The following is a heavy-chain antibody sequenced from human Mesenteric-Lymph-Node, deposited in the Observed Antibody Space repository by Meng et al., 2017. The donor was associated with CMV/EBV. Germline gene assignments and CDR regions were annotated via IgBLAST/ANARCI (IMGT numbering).Heavy chain of an antibody. CDR3: AKSPRLYYFDY. D-gene: IGHD2-2*02. Sequence: GESLKISCAASGFTFSSYAMSWVRQAPGKGLEWVSAISGSGGSTYYADSVKGRFTISRDNSKNTLYLQMNSLRAEDTAVYFCAKSPRLYYFDYWGQGILVTVSS. CDR1: GFTFSSYA. J-gene: IGHJ4*02. CDR2: ISGSGGST. V-gene: IGHV3-23*01.